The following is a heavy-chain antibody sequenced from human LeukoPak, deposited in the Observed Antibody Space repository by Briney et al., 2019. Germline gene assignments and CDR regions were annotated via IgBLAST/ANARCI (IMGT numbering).Heavy chain of an antibody. D-gene: IGHD6-25*01. V-gene: IGHV4-39*07. CDR1: GGSISSSTYY. J-gene: IGHJ5*02. CDR3: ARLMAAAATWWFDP. CDR2: IYYSGST. Sequence: PSETLSLTCTVSGGSISSSTYYWGWIRQPPGKGLEWIGSIYYSGSTYYNPSLKSRVTISLDTSNNQFSLKLTSVTAADTAVYYCARLMAAAATWWFDPWGQGTLVTVSS.